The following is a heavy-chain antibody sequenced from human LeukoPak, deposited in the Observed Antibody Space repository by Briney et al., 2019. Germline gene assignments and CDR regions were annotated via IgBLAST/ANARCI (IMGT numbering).Heavy chain of an antibody. CDR2: ISGSGGST. Sequence: PGGSLRLSCAASGFTFSSYGMSWVRQAPGKGLEWVSAISGSGGSTYYADSVKGRFTISRDNSKNTLYLQMNSLRAEDTAVYYCARDGYYYDSSGYLKWGQGTLVTVSS. CDR3: ARDGYYYDSSGYLK. J-gene: IGHJ4*02. D-gene: IGHD3-22*01. V-gene: IGHV3-23*01. CDR1: GFTFSSYG.